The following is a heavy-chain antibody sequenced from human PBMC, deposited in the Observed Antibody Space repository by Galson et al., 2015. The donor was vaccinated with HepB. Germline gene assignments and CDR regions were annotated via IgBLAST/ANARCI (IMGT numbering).Heavy chain of an antibody. J-gene: IGHJ4*02. V-gene: IGHV2-5*02. CDR1: GLSLNTFGVG. CDR2: IYWDDEK. D-gene: IGHD3-22*01. CDR3: DTHYYDPNNYPLDY. Sequence: PALVKPTQTLTVTCSASGLSLNTFGVGVTWIRQPPGKALEWLGVIYWDDEKHYNLSLGSRITFTQDTSKNQVVLTLTNVDPVDTATYYCDTHYYDPNNYPLDYWGQGILVIVSS.